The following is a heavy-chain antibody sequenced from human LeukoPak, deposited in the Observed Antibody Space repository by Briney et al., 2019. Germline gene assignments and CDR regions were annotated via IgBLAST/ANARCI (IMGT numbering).Heavy chain of an antibody. V-gene: IGHV3-23*01. CDR2: ISGSGGST. J-gene: IGHJ4*02. CDR3: AKTLSNVVPAAMSDY. Sequence: GGSLRLSCAASGFTFTNYAMSWVRQAPGKGQEWVSAISGSGGSTYYADSVKGRFTISRDNSKNTLYLQMNSLRAEDTAVYYCAKTLSNVVPAAMSDYWGQGTLVTVSS. CDR1: GFTFTNYA. D-gene: IGHD2-2*01.